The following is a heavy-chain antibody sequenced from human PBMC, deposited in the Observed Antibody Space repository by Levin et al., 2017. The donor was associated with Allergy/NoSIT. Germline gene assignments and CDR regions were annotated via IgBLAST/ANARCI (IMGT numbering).Heavy chain of an antibody. V-gene: IGHV3-13*04. J-gene: IGHJ6*02. CDR1: GFTFSSYD. Sequence: GGSLRLSCAASGFTFSSYDMHWVRQATGKGLEWVSAIGTAGDTYYPGSVKGRFTISRENAKNSLYLQMNSLRAGDTAVYYCARGGYSSGWYDRRYYYGMDVWGQGTTVTVSS. CDR2: IGTAGDT. D-gene: IGHD6-19*01. CDR3: ARGGYSSGWYDRRYYYGMDV.